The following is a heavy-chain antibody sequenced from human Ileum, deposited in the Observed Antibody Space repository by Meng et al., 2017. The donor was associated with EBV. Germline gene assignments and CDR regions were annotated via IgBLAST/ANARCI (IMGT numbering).Heavy chain of an antibody. J-gene: IGHJ4*02. CDR3: ARDLRVGGAFDY. CDR1: GASVTSSGYY. CDR2: VNYNGDS. Sequence: QTQQSGTVLVRPSETLSLTCTVSGASVTSSGYYWSLLRQSPGKGLEWLGYVNYNGDSTYNPSLKSRVTIFIDTSKKQFYLNLTSATAADTAIYYCARDLRVGGAFDYWGQGTLVTVSS. D-gene: IGHD1-26*01. V-gene: IGHV4-61*08.